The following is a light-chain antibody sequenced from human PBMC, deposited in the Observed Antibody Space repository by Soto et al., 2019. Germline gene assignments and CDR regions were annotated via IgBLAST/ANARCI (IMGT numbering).Light chain of an antibody. CDR3: ASWDDSQNGI. V-gene: IGLV1-44*01. CDR2: SNN. CDR1: SSNIGSNT. J-gene: IGLJ2*01. Sequence: QSVLTQPPSASGTPGQTVTISCSGSSSNIGSNTVNWYQQLPGTAPKLLIYSNNQRPSGVPDRFSGSKSGTSASLAISGLQSEDEADYYCASWDDSQNGIFGGGTKLTVL.